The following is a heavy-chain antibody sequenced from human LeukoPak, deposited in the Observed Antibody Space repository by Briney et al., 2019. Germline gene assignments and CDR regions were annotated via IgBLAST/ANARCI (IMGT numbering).Heavy chain of an antibody. J-gene: IGHJ4*02. CDR1: GFTFSNYA. D-gene: IGHD3-9*01. CDR3: AKWGDYDVLTGYYVSDY. V-gene: IGHV3-23*01. CDR2: ITGSGGNT. Sequence: PSGASLRLSCAASGFTFSNYAMSWVRQAPGKGLEWVSAITGSGGNTYYADSVKGRFTISRDNSKNTVFLQTNSLRAEDTAVYYCAKWGDYDVLTGYYVSDYWGQGTLVTVSS.